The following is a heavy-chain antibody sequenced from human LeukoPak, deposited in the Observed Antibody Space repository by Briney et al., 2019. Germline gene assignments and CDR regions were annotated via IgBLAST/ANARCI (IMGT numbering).Heavy chain of an antibody. CDR1: GYSVTSYW. D-gene: IGHD6-6*01. Sequence: GESLKISCKGSGYSVTSYWIGWVRQAPGQGLEWMGIINPTGGSTTYAQKFQGRVTMTRDTSTSTVYMELSSLRSDDTAVYYCARTAARRFDYWGQGTLVTVSS. CDR2: INPTGGST. CDR3: ARTAARRFDY. J-gene: IGHJ4*02. V-gene: IGHV1-46*01.